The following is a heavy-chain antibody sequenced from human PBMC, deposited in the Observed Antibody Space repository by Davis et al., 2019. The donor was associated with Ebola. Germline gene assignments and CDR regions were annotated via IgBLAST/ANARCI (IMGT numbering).Heavy chain of an antibody. J-gene: IGHJ4*02. Sequence: GESLKISCAASGFTFSSYWMSWVRQAPGKGLEWVSAISSTGGTTYYADSVEGRFSMSMDISKNLIYLQMDGLRAEDTATYYCVKMGNDFGDFPDNYWGQGTLVIVSP. CDR3: VKMGNDFGDFPDNY. CDR2: ISSTGGTT. V-gene: IGHV3-23*01. D-gene: IGHD4-17*01. CDR1: GFTFSSYW.